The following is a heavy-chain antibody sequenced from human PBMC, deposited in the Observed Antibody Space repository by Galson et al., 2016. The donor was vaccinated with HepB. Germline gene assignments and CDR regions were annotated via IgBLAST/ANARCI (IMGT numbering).Heavy chain of an antibody. CDR1: GYGFDTNG. Sequence: SVKVSCKASGYGFDTNGITWVRQAPGQGLEWMGWISGYNGVTKYGQKFQGRVTMTTDTSTDTAYMELNSLASDDTAMYFCARDSGLLRGMPGYYSRLDVWGKGTAVTV. D-gene: IGHD2-2*01. CDR3: ARDSGLLRGMPGYYSRLDV. J-gene: IGHJ6*04. CDR2: ISGYNGVT. V-gene: IGHV1-18*01.